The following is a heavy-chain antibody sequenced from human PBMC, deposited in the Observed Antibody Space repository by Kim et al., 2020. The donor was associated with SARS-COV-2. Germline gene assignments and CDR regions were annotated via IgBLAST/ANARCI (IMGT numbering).Heavy chain of an antibody. CDR1: GYTFTTYF. D-gene: IGHD2-2*01. V-gene: IGHV1-2*02. CDR2: INPDNGDT. CDR3: ARDHSTAGYYLYGLHV. J-gene: IGHJ6*01. Sequence: ASVKVSCKASGYTFTTYFIHWVRQAPGQRPEWMGWINPDNGDTTYAQKFQGRVTMTRDTSFSVAYLDLSSLKSDDTAVYYCARDHSTAGYYLYGLHVWGQGATVTVSS.